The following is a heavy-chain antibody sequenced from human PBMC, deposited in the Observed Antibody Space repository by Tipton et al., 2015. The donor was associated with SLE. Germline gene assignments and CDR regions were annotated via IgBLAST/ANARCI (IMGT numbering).Heavy chain of an antibody. D-gene: IGHD2-8*02. J-gene: IGHJ4*02. CDR3: ARHAGYCSGGVCNFDY. CDR1: GGSISRRNNY. Sequence: LRLSCSVSGGSISRRNNYWGWIRQPPGKGLEWIGSMYYSGDTFYNPSLKSRVTISVDTSKNQFSLKLSSVTAADTAVYYCARHAGYCSGGVCNFDYWGQGTLVTVSS. V-gene: IGHV4-39*07. CDR2: MYYSGDT.